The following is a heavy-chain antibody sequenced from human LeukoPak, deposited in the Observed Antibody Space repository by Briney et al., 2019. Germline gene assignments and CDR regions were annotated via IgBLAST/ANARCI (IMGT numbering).Heavy chain of an antibody. V-gene: IGHV3-23*01. CDR2: IGAGGDFT. D-gene: IGHD4-17*01. CDR1: GVSFSSYA. CDR3: AKDHECTTYGYYFDY. J-gene: IGHJ4*02. Sequence: GGSQTLSCTASGVSFSSYAMNWVRQAPGKGLEWVSGIGAGGDFTYYADSVKGRFTISRDHSRNTLYLQLNRRRDDDTAVYDCAKDHECTTYGYYFDYWGQGTLVTVS.